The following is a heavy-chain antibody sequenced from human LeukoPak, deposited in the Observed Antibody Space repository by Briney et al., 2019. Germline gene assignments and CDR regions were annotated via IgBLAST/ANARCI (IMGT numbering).Heavy chain of an antibody. D-gene: IGHD5-18*01. CDR1: GFTFSNAW. Sequence: GGSLRLSCAASGFTFSNAWMSWVRQAPGKGLEWVGRIKSKTDGGTTDYAAPVKGRFTISRDDSKNTLYLQMNSLRAEDTAVYYCAREGARLRYFDYWGQGTLVTVSS. J-gene: IGHJ4*02. V-gene: IGHV3-15*01. CDR3: AREGARLRYFDY. CDR2: IKSKTDGGTT.